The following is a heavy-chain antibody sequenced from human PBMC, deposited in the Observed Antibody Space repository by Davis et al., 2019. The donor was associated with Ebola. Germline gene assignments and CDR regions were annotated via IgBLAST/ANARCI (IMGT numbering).Heavy chain of an antibody. CDR3: AKDRIFGAFDI. CDR2: IKQDGSEK. V-gene: IGHV3-7*03. D-gene: IGHD2-15*01. Sequence: GGSLRLSCRASGFTFSTYALSWVRQAPGKGLEWVANIKQDGSEKYYVDSVKGRFTISRDNAKNSLYLQMNSLRAEDTAVYYCAKDRIFGAFDIWGQGTMVTVSS. CDR1: GFTFSTYA. J-gene: IGHJ3*02.